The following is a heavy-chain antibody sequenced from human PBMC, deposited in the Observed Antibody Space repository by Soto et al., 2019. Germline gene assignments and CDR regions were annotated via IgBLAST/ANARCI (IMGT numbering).Heavy chain of an antibody. CDR3: ARQRTSVVTKAYFEV. Sequence: PSETLSLTCTVPGDSINSRSYYWGWIRRPPGKGLEWMGSIYYSGRTYNNPSLRSRVSISIDTSKDQFSLKLKSVPDADTALYFCARQRTSVVTKAYFEVWGPGALVTVPS. J-gene: IGHJ4*02. CDR1: GDSINSRSYY. CDR2: IYYSGRT. V-gene: IGHV4-39*01. D-gene: IGHD2-21*02.